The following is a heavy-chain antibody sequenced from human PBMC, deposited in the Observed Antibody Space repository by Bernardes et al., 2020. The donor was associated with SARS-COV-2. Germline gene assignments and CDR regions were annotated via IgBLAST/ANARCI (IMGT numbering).Heavy chain of an antibody. D-gene: IGHD3-3*01. CDR2: INHSGST. Sequence: SETLSLTCAVYGGSFSGYYWSWIRQPPGKGLEWIGEINHSGSTNYNPSLKSRVTISVDTSKTQFALKLSSVTAADTAVYYWARFGPRSVLRFIRDKYFDYWGQGTLVTVSS. CDR3: ARFGPRSVLRFIRDKYFDY. CDR1: GGSFSGYY. V-gene: IGHV4-34*01. J-gene: IGHJ4*02.